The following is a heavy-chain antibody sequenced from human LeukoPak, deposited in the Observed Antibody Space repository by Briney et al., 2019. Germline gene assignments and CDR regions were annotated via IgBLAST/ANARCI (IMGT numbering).Heavy chain of an antibody. V-gene: IGHV4-39*01. CDR2: IYYSGST. J-gene: IGHJ4*02. CDR3: ARGSSTYYDILTGYYREAPPDY. Sequence: SETLSLTCTVSGGSISSSSYYWGWIRQPPGKGLEWIGSIYYSGSTYYNPSLKSRVTISVDTSKNQFSLKLSSVTAADTAVYYCARGSSTYYDILTGYYREAPPDYWGQGTLVTVSS. D-gene: IGHD3-9*01. CDR1: GGSISSSSYY.